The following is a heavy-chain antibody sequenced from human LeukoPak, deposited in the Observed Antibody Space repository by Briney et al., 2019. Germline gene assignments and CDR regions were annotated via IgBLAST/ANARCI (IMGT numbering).Heavy chain of an antibody. CDR3: ARVGGYCSSTSCYEVPNWFDP. V-gene: IGHV3-21*01. CDR2: ISSSSSYI. J-gene: IGHJ5*02. Sequence: AGGSLRLSCAASGFTFSSYSMNWIRQAPGKGLEWVSSISSSSSYIYYADSVEGRFTISRDNAKNSQYLQMNSLRAEDTAVYYCARVGGYCSSTSCYEVPNWFDPWGQGTLVTVSS. D-gene: IGHD2-2*03. CDR1: GFTFSSYS.